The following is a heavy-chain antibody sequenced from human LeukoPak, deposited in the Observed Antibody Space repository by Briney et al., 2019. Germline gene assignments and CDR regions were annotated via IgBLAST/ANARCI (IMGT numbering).Heavy chain of an antibody. J-gene: IGHJ6*02. CDR3: AREQYQLLLSPSDYYYYGMDV. Sequence: GAPVKVSCKASGGTFSSYAISWVRQAPGQGLEWMGRIIPIFGIANYAQKFQGRVTITADKSTSTAYMELSSLRSEDTAVYYCAREQYQLLLSPSDYYYYGMDVWGQGTTVTVSS. CDR2: IIPIFGIA. D-gene: IGHD2-2*01. V-gene: IGHV1-69*04. CDR1: GGTFSSYA.